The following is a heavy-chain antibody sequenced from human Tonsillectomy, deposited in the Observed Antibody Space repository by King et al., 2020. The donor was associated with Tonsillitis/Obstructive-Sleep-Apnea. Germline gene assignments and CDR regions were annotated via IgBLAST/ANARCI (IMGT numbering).Heavy chain of an antibody. Sequence: QLVQSGGGLVQPGGSLRLSCAASGFTFSGYAMHWVRQAPGRGLEYVSAISSNGGSTYYANSVKGRFTISRDNSKNTLYLQMGSLRAEDMAVYYCARGGVFGGQGTLVTVSS. D-gene: IGHD6-13*01. CDR2: ISSNGGST. V-gene: IGHV3-64*01. CDR1: GFTFSGYA. CDR3: ARGGVF. J-gene: IGHJ4*02.